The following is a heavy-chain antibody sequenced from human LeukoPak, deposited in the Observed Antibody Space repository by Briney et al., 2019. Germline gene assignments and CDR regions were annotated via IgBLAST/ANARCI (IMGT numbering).Heavy chain of an antibody. CDR1: GYTFTSYD. D-gene: IGHD3-10*01. Sequence: ASVKVSCKASGYTFTSYDINWVRQATGQGLEWMGWMNPNSGNTCYAQKFQGRVTMTRNTSISTAYMELSSLRSEDSAGYYGAREPAWMFIRAFDIWGQGTMVTVSS. J-gene: IGHJ3*02. CDR2: MNPNSGNT. CDR3: AREPAWMFIRAFDI. V-gene: IGHV1-8*01.